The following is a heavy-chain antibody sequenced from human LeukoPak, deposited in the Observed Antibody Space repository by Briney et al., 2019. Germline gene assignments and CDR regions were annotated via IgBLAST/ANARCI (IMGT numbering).Heavy chain of an antibody. Sequence: GASVKVSCKASGGTFSSYAISWVRQAPRQGLEWMGGIIPIFDTRIYAQKFQGRVAITTDESMRTAYMELSRLRSEDTAVYYCARDLAGSGSYYLRSFDYWGQGTLVTVSS. CDR3: ARDLAGSGSYYLRSFDY. J-gene: IGHJ4*02. CDR2: IIPIFDTR. D-gene: IGHD3-10*01. CDR1: GGTFSSYA. V-gene: IGHV1-69*05.